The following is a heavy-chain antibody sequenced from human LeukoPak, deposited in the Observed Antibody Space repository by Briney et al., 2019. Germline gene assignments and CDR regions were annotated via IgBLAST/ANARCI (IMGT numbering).Heavy chain of an antibody. V-gene: IGHV3-30*04. Sequence: GGSLRLSCAASGFTFSSYAMHWVRQAPGKGLEWVAVISYDGSNKYYADSVKGRFTISRDNSKNTLYLQMNSLRAEDTAVYYCARDPVEMATITSAFDYWGQGTLVTVSS. CDR2: ISYDGSNK. D-gene: IGHD5-24*01. CDR1: GFTFSSYA. CDR3: ARDPVEMATITSAFDY. J-gene: IGHJ4*02.